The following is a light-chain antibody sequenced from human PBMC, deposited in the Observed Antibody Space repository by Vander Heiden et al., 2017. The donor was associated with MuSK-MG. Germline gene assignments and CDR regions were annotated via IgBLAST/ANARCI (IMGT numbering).Light chain of an antibody. CDR1: PSVNSN. CDR3: QQRTNWPATWT. V-gene: IGKV3-11*01. CDR2: DVS. Sequence: EIVLTQSPATLSLSPGERATLSCRASPSVNSNLAWYQQKPGQAPRLLLYDVSNRATGIPARFSGSGSGTDFTLTISNLEPEDFAVYYCQQRTNWPATWTFGQGTKVEIK. J-gene: IGKJ1*01.